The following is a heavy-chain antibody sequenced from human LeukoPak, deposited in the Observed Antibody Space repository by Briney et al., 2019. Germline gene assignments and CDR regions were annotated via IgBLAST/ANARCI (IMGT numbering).Heavy chain of an antibody. Sequence: GGSLRLSCAASRFTISDYYMTWIRQAPGKGLEWVSYIGSSGSAIYYADSVKGRFTVSRDNAKNSLYLQMNSLRAEDTAVYYCATLGRNYFDSWGQGSLVTASS. CDR2: IGSSGSAI. CDR1: RFTISDYY. J-gene: IGHJ4*02. CDR3: ATLGRNYFDS. D-gene: IGHD2-15*01. V-gene: IGHV3-11*01.